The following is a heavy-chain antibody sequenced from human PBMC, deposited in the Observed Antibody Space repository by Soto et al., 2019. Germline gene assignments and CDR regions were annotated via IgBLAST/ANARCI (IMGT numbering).Heavy chain of an antibody. D-gene: IGHD3-10*01. Sequence: PGESLKISCKGSGYSFTSYWIGWVRQMPGKGLEWVGIIYPGDSDTRYSPSFQGQVTISADKSISTAYLQWSSLKASDTAMYYCATSHYGSGSYYKEDYYGMDVWGQGTTVTVSS. CDR1: GYSFTSYW. V-gene: IGHV5-51*01. CDR2: IYPGDSDT. CDR3: ATSHYGSGSYYKEDYYGMDV. J-gene: IGHJ6*02.